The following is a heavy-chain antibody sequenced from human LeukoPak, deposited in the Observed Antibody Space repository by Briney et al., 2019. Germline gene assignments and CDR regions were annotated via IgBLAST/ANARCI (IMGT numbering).Heavy chain of an antibody. CDR3: AKDSSVLPNALDL. V-gene: IGHV3-23*01. D-gene: IGHD4/OR15-4a*01. Sequence: GGSLRLSCAASGIRFDRYAMTWVREAPGKGLEWVSAISYSGSSPYYGDSVKGRFTISRDNSKNTVYLQMNSLRDEDTALYYCAKDSSVLPNALDLWGQGSMVTVSS. CDR2: ISYSGSSP. CDR1: GIRFDRYA. J-gene: IGHJ3*01.